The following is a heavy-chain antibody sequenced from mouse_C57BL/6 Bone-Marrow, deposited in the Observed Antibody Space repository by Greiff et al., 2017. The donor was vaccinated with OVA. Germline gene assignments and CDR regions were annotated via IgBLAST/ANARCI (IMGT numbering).Heavy chain of an antibody. J-gene: IGHJ1*03. CDR2: IYPSDSET. Sequence: VQLQQPGAELVRPGSSVKLSCKASGYTFTSYWMDWVKQRPGQGLEWIGNIYPSDSETHYNQKFKDKATLTVDKSSSTAYMQLSSRTSEYSAVYFCSLWYFDVWGTGTTVTVSS. V-gene: IGHV1-61*01. CDR3: SLWYFDV. CDR1: GYTFTSYW.